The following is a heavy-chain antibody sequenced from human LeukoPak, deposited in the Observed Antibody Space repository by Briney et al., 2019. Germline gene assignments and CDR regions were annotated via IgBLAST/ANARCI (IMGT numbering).Heavy chain of an antibody. Sequence: SETLSLTCAVYGGSFSGYYWSWIRQPPGKGLEWIGEINHSGSTNYNPSLKSRVTISVDTSKNQFSLKLSSVTAADTAVYYCARARGSYYQFDYWGQGTLVTVSS. V-gene: IGHV4-34*01. D-gene: IGHD1-26*01. CDR1: GGSFSGYY. J-gene: IGHJ4*02. CDR3: ARARGSYYQFDY. CDR2: INHSGST.